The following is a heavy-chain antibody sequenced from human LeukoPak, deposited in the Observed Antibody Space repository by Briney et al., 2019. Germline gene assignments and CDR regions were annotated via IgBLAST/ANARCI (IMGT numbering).Heavy chain of an antibody. Sequence: PGGSLRLSCAASGFTFSSYWMNWVRQAPGKGLEWVANIKQDGSEKYYVDSVKGRFTISRDNAKNSLYLQMNSLRAEDTAVYYCARALRWGSMPGYCSGGSCYAFDYWGQGTLVTVSS. CDR1: GFTFSSYW. J-gene: IGHJ4*02. D-gene: IGHD2-15*01. CDR2: IKQDGSEK. V-gene: IGHV3-7*01. CDR3: ARALRWGSMPGYCSGGSCYAFDY.